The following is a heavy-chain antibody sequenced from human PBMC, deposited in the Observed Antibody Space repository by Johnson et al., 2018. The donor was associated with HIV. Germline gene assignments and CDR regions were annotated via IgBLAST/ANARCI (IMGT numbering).Heavy chain of an antibody. CDR1: RFTFSSYA. CDR3: AREGGVTMVDGFDI. Sequence: VQLVESGGGLVQPGGSLRLSCAASRFTFSSYAMNWVRQAPGQGLEWVSSISANGDSTYYADSGTGRFTISSDNSKNSLYLQMNSLRAEDTAVYYCAREGGVTMVDGFDIWGQGTMVTVSS. CDR2: ISANGDST. V-gene: IGHV3-23*04. J-gene: IGHJ3*02. D-gene: IGHD3-10*01.